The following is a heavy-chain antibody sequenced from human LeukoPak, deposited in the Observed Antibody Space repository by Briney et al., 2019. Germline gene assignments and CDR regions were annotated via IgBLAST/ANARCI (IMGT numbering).Heavy chain of an antibody. CDR2: ISGDGGST. Sequence: GGSLTLSCAASGFTFDDYPMDWVRHAPGQGLVWVSLISGDGGSTYYAAHVKCRFTISRQNSKISLYLQMNSLRTEDTALYYCAKVHGDYVGYYYYGMDVWGQGTTVTVSS. V-gene: IGHV3-43*02. CDR3: AKVHGDYVGYYYYGMDV. D-gene: IGHD4-17*01. J-gene: IGHJ6*02. CDR1: GFTFDDYP.